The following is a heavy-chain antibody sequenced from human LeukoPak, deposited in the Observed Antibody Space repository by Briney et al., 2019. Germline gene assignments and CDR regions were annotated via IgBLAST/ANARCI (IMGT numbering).Heavy chain of an antibody. CDR1: GFTFSSYD. CDR2: ISSNGGKT. J-gene: IGHJ4*02. V-gene: IGHV3-64*01. Sequence: PGGSLRLSCAASGFTFSSYDMHWVRQAPGKGLEYVSTISSNGGKTNYANSVKGRFTISRDNSKNTLYLQMNSLRAEDTAVYYCAKLTGPDDYWGQGTLVTVSS. D-gene: IGHD1-20*01. CDR3: AKLTGPDDY.